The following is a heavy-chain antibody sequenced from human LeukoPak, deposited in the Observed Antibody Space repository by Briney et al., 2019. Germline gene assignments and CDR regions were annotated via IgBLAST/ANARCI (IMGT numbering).Heavy chain of an antibody. D-gene: IGHD3-10*01. CDR3: ANASDYGSGSYLDY. CDR1: GFTFSSYG. Sequence: PGGSLRLPCAASGFTFSSYGMHWVRQAPGKGLEWVAFIRYDGSNKYYADSVKGRFTISRDNSKNTLYLQMNSLRAEDTAVYYCANASDYGSGSYLDYWGQGTLVTVSS. J-gene: IGHJ4*02. CDR2: IRYDGSNK. V-gene: IGHV3-30*02.